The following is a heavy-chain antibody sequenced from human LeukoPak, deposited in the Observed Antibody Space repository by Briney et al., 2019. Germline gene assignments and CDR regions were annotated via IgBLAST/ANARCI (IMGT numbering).Heavy chain of an antibody. J-gene: IGHJ5*02. D-gene: IGHD1-26*01. CDR2: IWYDGSKK. Sequence: RGSLRLSCATSGFTFSNYGMHWVRQAPGQGLEWVAVIWYDGSKKYYVDSVKGRFTISRDDSKSTLYLQMNSLRVEDTAVYYCTSSPALAPWECWFDPWGQGTLVTVSS. CDR1: GFTFSNYG. CDR3: TSSPALAPWECWFDP. V-gene: IGHV3-33*01.